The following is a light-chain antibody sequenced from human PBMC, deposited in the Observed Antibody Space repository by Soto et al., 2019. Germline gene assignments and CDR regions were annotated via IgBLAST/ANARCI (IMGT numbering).Light chain of an antibody. V-gene: IGKV3-15*01. CDR3: QHYNNWPPWT. CDR2: DAS. CDR1: QSVRNN. J-gene: IGKJ1*01. Sequence: ETVMTQSPVTLSVSPGERATLFCRASQSVRNNLAWYQQKAGQAPRPLIYDASTRATGIPARFSGSGSGTEFALAISSLQSEDFAVYYCQHYNNWPPWTFGQGTKV.